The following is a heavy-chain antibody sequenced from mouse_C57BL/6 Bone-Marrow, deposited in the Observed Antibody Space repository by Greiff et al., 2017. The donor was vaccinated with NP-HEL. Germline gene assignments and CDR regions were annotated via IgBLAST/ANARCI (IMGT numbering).Heavy chain of an antibody. Sequence: EVMLVESGGGLVQPGGSLKLSCAASGFTFSDYYMYWVRQTPEKRLEWVAYISNGGGSTYYPDTVKGRFTISRDNAKNTLYLQMSRLKSEDTAMYYCARPCLRREFGYWGQGTLVTVSA. D-gene: IGHD2-12*01. CDR2: ISNGGGST. J-gene: IGHJ3*01. V-gene: IGHV5-12*01. CDR3: ARPCLRREFGY. CDR1: GFTFSDYY.